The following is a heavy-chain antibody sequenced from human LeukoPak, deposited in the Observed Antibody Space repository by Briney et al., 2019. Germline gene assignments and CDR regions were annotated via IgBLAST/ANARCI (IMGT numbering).Heavy chain of an antibody. CDR1: GFTFHNNG. V-gene: IGHV4-59*08. J-gene: IGHJ4*02. Sequence: PGGSLRLSCAASGFTFHNNGMSWIRQPPGKGLEWIGYIYYSGSTNYNPSLKSRVTISVDTSKNQFSLKLSSVTAADTAVYYCARAQVEMATILFDYWGQGTLVTVSS. CDR2: IYYSGST. D-gene: IGHD5-24*01. CDR3: ARAQVEMATILFDY.